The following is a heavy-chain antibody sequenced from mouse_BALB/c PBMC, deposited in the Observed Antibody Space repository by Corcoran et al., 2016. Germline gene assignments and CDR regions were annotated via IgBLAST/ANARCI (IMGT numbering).Heavy chain of an antibody. Sequence: QIQLVQSGPELKKPGETVKISCKASGYTFTNYGMNWVKQAPGKGVKWMGWINTYTGEQTYADDFKGRFSFSLETSASTAYLQINNLKNEDMATYFCASYYGSSFAYWGQGTLVTVSA. V-gene: IGHV9-1*02. CDR2: INTYTGEQ. CDR1: GYTFTNYG. D-gene: IGHD1-1*01. J-gene: IGHJ3*01. CDR3: ASYYGSSFAY.